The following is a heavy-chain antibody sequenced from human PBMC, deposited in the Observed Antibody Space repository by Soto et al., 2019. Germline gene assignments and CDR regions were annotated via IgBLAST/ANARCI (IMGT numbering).Heavy chain of an antibody. Sequence: SETLSLTCSVSGGSMSKFYWSWIRKTAGKGLEWMGRVYATGTSDYNPSLRSRIAMSVDISKKTFSLRLRSVTAADTGVYYCVRDGSKTLRDCFDPWGQGGLVTVSS. J-gene: IGHJ5*02. D-gene: IGHD4-17*01. V-gene: IGHV4-4*07. CDR3: VRDGSKTLRDCFDP. CDR2: VYATGTS. CDR1: GGSMSKFY.